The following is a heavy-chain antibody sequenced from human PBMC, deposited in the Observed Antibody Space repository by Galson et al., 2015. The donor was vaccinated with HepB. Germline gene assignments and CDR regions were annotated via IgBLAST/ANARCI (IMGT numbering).Heavy chain of an antibody. D-gene: IGHD1-7*01. CDR3: AGHTRLEEPGTKILLNYYYMDV. V-gene: IGHV1-69*13. CDR2: IIPLFGPA. Sequence: SVKVSCKASGGTFTSYAISWVRPAPGQGLEWMGGIIPLFGPANYAQKFQGRVTITADESTSTAYMELSSLRSEDTAVYYCAGHTRLEEPGTKILLNYYYMDVWGKGTTVTVSS. CDR1: GGTFTSYA. J-gene: IGHJ6*03.